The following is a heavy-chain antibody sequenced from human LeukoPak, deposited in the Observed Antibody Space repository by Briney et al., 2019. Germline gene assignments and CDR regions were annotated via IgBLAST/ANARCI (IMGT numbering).Heavy chain of an antibody. CDR2: IYYSGST. J-gene: IGHJ4*02. D-gene: IGHD3-10*01. CDR3: AREGMVRGVTPPFDY. V-gene: IGHV4-39*07. Sequence: SETLSLTCTVSGGSISSSSYYWGWIRQPPGKGLEWIGSIYYSGSTYYNPSLKSRVTISVDRSKNQFSLKLSSVTAADTAVYYCAREGMVRGVTPPFDYWGQGTLVTVSS. CDR1: GGSISSSSYY.